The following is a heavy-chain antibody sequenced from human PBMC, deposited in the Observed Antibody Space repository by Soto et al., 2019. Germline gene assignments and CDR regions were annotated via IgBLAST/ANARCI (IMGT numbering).Heavy chain of an antibody. CDR1: VFTFSSYG. V-gene: IGHV3-30*18. CDR3: AKDQGTMIVAAHGMDV. CDR2: ISYDGSNK. D-gene: IGHD3-22*01. J-gene: IGHJ6*02. Sequence: GWSLRLSCAASVFTFSSYGMHWVRQAPGKGLEWVAVISYDGSNKYYADSVKGRFTISRDNSKNTLYLQMNSLRAEDTAVYYCAKDQGTMIVAAHGMDVWGQGTTVTVSS.